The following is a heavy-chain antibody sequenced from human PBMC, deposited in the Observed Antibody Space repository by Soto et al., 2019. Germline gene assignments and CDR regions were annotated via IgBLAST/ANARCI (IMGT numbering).Heavy chain of an antibody. CDR1: GGSISSGGYY. D-gene: IGHD2-8*01. V-gene: IGHV4-31*03. Sequence: QVQLQESGPGLVKPSQTLSLTCTVSGGSISSGGYYWSWIRQHPGKGLEWIGYIYYSGSTYYNPSLKIRVTISVDTSKTQFSLKLSSVTAADTAVYYCARDMNGVLGMGHWGQGTLVTVSS. CDR3: ARDMNGVLGMGH. J-gene: IGHJ4*02. CDR2: IYYSGST.